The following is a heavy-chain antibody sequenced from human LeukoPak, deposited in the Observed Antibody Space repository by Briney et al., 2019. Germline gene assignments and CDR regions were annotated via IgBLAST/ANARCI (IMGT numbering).Heavy chain of an antibody. D-gene: IGHD3-22*01. CDR2: IIPIFGTA. CDR1: GGTFSSYA. V-gene: IGHV1-69*13. J-gene: IGHJ4*02. CDR3: AEEEYYYDSSGYLGGFDY. Sequence: SVKVSCKASGGTFSSYAISWVRQAPGQGLEWMGGIIPIFGTANYAQKFQGRVTITADESTSTAYMELSSLRSEDTALYYCAEEEYYYDSSGYLGGFDYWGQGTLVTVSS.